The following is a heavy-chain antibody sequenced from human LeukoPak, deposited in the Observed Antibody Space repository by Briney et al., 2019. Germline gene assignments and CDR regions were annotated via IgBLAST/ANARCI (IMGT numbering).Heavy chain of an antibody. CDR3: AKIGRVVTAISEIDY. CDR1: GFTFSSYC. CDR2: ISYDGSNK. J-gene: IGHJ4*02. D-gene: IGHD2-21*02. V-gene: IGHV3-30*18. Sequence: GRSLRLSCAASGFTFSSYCMHWVRQAPGKGLEWVVVISYDGSNKYYADSVKGRFTISRNNSKTTLYLQMNSQRTEDTAVYYCAKIGRVVTAISEIDYWGQGTLVTVSS.